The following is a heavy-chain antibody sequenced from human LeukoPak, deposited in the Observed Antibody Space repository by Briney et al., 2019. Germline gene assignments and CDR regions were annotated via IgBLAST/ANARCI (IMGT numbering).Heavy chain of an antibody. V-gene: IGHV3-23*01. CDR2: ISGSGGST. J-gene: IGHJ4*02. CDR1: GFTFSSYA. CDR3: ARDHLDYYYDSSGYDGDDY. D-gene: IGHD3-22*01. Sequence: GGSLRLSCAASGFTFSSYAMSWVRQAPGKGLEWVSAISGSGGSTYYADSVKGRFTISRDNAKNSLYLQMNSLRAEDTAVYYCARDHLDYYYDSSGYDGDDYWGQGTLVTVSS.